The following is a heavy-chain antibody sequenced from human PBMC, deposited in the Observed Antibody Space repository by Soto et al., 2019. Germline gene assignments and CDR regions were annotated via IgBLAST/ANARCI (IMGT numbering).Heavy chain of an antibody. Sequence: QVQLQESGPGLVKPSQTLSLTCTVSGGSISSGGYYWSWIRQHPGKGLEWIGYIYYSGSTYYNPYIRSRVTISVDASKNQFSLKLSSVTAADTAVYYCARDDLGYSYGAYYYYMDVWGKGTTVTVSS. D-gene: IGHD5-18*01. CDR2: IYYSGST. J-gene: IGHJ6*03. V-gene: IGHV4-31*03. CDR1: GGSISSGGYY. CDR3: ARDDLGYSYGAYYYYMDV.